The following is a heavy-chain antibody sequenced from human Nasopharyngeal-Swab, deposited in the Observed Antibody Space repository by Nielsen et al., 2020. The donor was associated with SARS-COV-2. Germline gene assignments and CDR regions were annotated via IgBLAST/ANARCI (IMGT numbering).Heavy chain of an antibody. Sequence: GGSLRLSCAATGFTFSYYAMNWVRQAPGKGLEWVSGISDGGGSTSYADSAKGRFTISRDNSKNTLYLQMNSLRAEDTAVYYCARSRSGSYYSSFDYWGQGTLVTVSS. CDR1: GFTFSYYA. D-gene: IGHD3-10*01. CDR3: ARSRSGSYYSSFDY. CDR2: ISDGGGST. J-gene: IGHJ4*02. V-gene: IGHV3-23*01.